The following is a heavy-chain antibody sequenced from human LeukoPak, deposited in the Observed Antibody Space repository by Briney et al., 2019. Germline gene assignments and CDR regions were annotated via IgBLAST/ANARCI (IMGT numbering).Heavy chain of an antibody. D-gene: IGHD5-18*01. CDR1: GGSISGYY. Sequence: SETLSLTCTVSGGSISGYYWNWIREPPGKGLEWIGYVHYGGSTNYNPSLKSRITISVDTSKNQFSLKVNSVTAADTAVYYCAKSTDSLAQLWFGFDYWGQGTLATVSS. V-gene: IGHV4-59*08. CDR3: AKSTDSLAQLWFGFDY. J-gene: IGHJ4*02. CDR2: VHYGGST.